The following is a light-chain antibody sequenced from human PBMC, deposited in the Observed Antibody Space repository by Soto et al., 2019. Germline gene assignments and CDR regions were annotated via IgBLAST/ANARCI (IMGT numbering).Light chain of an antibody. Sequence: QSALTQPASVSGSPGQSITISCTGTSSDVGGYNYVSWYQLHPGKAPKLMIYEVTNRPSGVSNRFSGSKSGNTASLTISGLQAEDEADYYCASYASSVTYVFGSGT. CDR2: EVT. J-gene: IGLJ1*01. V-gene: IGLV2-14*01. CDR3: ASYASSVTYV. CDR1: SSDVGGYNY.